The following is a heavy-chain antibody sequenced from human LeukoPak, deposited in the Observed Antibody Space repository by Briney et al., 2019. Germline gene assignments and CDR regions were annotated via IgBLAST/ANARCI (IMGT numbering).Heavy chain of an antibody. J-gene: IGHJ5*02. CDR3: ARALERGNYNWFDP. CDR1: GGSISSYY. D-gene: IGHD4-23*01. Sequence: SETLSLTCTVSGGSISSYYWGWIRQPPGKGLEWIGYIYYSGSTNYNPSLKSRVTISVDTSKNQFSLKLSSVTSADTAVYYCARALERGNYNWFDPWGQGNLVTVSS. V-gene: IGHV4-59*01. CDR2: IYYSGST.